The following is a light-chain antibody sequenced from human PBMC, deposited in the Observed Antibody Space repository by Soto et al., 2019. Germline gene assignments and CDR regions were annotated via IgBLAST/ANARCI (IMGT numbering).Light chain of an antibody. J-gene: IGKJ1*01. CDR1: QSLLHSDEYYY. CDR2: LGS. CDR3: MQALQSPRT. V-gene: IGKV2-28*01. Sequence: VMTQSPLSLPVTPGEAASISCRSSQSLLHSDEYYYLDWYLQKPGQSPQLLIYLGSNRASGVPDRFSGSGSGTDFTLTISRVEAEDVGVYYCMQALQSPRTFGQGTKVEI.